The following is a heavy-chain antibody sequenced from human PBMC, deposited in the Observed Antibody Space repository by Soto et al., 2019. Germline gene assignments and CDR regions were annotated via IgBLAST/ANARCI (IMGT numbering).Heavy chain of an antibody. Sequence: SETLSLTCTLCGSSISSGDYYWSWIRQPPGKGLEWIGYIYYGGSTYYNPSLKSRVTISVDTSKNQFSLKLSSVTAADTAVYYCARDNILGILYGGMDVWGQGTTVTVSS. J-gene: IGHJ6*02. CDR3: ARDNILGILYGGMDV. CDR2: IYYGGST. CDR1: GSSISSGDYY. D-gene: IGHD3-3*01. V-gene: IGHV4-30-4*01.